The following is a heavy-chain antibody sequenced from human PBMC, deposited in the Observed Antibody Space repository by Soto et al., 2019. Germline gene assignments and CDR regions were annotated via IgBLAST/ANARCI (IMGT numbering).Heavy chain of an antibody. V-gene: IGHV3-15*01. Sequence: GGSLRLSCAASGFTFSNAWMSWVRQAPGKGLEWVGRIKSKTDGGTTDYAAPVKGRFTISRDDSKNTLYLQTNSLKTEDTAVYYCTTDRPLHCSSTSCQLQPWDYWGQGTLVTVSS. J-gene: IGHJ4*02. CDR3: TTDRPLHCSSTSCQLQPWDY. D-gene: IGHD2-2*01. CDR2: IKSKTDGGTT. CDR1: GFTFSNAW.